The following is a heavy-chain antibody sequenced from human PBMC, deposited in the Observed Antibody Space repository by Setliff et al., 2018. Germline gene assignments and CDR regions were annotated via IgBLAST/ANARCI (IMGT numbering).Heavy chain of an antibody. CDR1: GYTFTGYY. V-gene: IGHV1-2*04. D-gene: IGHD3-10*01. J-gene: IGHJ5*02. Sequence: ASVKVSCKASGYTFTGYYMHWVRQAPGQGLEWMGWINPNSGGTNYAQKFQGWVTMTRDTSISTAYMELSRLRSDDTAVYYCAKSGFGVVALGVNNWFDPWGQGTLVTVSS. CDR2: INPNSGGT. CDR3: AKSGFGVVALGVNNWFDP.